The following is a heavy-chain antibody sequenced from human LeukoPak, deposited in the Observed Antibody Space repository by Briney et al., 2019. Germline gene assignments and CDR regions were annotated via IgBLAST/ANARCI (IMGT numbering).Heavy chain of an antibody. CDR2: IHYSGST. D-gene: IGHD1-1*01. CDR3: ARTAGSQAEHFRH. Sequence: PSETLSLTCTVSGGSISSSSYYWGWIRQPPGKGLEWIGSIHYSGSTYYNPSLKSRVTISVDTSKNQFSLKLSSVTAADTAVYYCARTAGSQAEHFRHWGQGTLVTVSS. CDR1: GGSISSSSYY. V-gene: IGHV4-39*07. J-gene: IGHJ1*01.